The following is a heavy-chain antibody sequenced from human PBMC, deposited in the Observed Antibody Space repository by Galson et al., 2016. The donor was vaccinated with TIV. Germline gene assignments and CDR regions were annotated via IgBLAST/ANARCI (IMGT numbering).Heavy chain of an antibody. CDR2: TIPMFKIA. J-gene: IGHJ3*02. CDR1: GGTFSSDA. V-gene: IGHV1-69*13. CDR3: ARARGYNFENAFHI. D-gene: IGHD5-18*01. Sequence: SVKVSCKASGGTFSSDAISWVRQAPGQGLEWMGGTIPMFKIADYAQKFQGRVTISADEFPSAAYMELSSLRFEDTAVYYCARARGYNFENAFHIWGQGTMVTVSS.